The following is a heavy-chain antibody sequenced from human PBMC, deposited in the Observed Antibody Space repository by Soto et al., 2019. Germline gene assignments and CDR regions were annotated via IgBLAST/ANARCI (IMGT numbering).Heavy chain of an antibody. Sequence: QVQLVQSGAEVKKPGSSVKVSCKASGGTFSSYTISWVRQAPGQGLEWMGRIIPILGIANYAQKFQGRVTMTADKSPSTAYMERSSRSSEDTAVDYCARSGCSGGSCHPYYYYYMDRWDKGTTVTVSS. D-gene: IGHD2-15*01. CDR3: ARSGCSGGSCHPYYYYYMDR. J-gene: IGHJ6*03. CDR1: GGTFSSYT. V-gene: IGHV1-69*02. CDR2: IIPILGIA.